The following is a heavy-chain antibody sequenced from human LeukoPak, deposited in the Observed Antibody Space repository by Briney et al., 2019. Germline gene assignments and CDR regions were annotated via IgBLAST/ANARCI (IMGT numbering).Heavy chain of an antibody. CDR3: AREVKYYDSSGPFFDY. D-gene: IGHD3-22*01. CDR2: IYTSGST. CDR1: GGSISGYY. V-gene: IGHV4-4*07. J-gene: IGHJ4*02. Sequence: SETLSLTCTVSGGSISGYYWSWIRQPASKRLEYIGRIYTSGSTIYNPSLKSRVTISVDTSKNQFSLKLSSVTAADTAVYYCAREVKYYDSSGPFFDYWGQGTLVTVSS.